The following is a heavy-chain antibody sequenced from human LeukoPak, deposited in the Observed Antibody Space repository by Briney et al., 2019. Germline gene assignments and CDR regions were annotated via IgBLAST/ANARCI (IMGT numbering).Heavy chain of an antibody. CDR3: ARDPGIVVVVGARTFMPNWFDP. CDR1: GGTFSSYV. CDR2: IIPIFGTA. V-gene: IGHV1-69*13. D-gene: IGHD2-15*01. Sequence: SVKVSCKASGGTFSSYVIGWVRQAPGQGLEWMGGIIPIFGTANYAQKFQGRVTITADESTSTAYMELSSLRSEDTAVYYCARDPGIVVVVGARTFMPNWFDPWGQGTLVTVSS. J-gene: IGHJ5*02.